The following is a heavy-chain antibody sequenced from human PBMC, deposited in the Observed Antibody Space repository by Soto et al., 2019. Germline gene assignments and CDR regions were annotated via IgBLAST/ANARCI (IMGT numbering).Heavy chain of an antibody. CDR2: TAFSGYT. J-gene: IGHJ4*02. CDR3: VRGGNPSHYATSGPGTFDK. V-gene: IGHV4-30-4*01. D-gene: IGHD1-26*01. Sequence: QVQLQESGPGLVKPSQTLSLTCSVSGDSVSSGDSYWSWIRQPPGKAMEWIGYTAFSGYTSYSPYLNSRVTISVDMSTSQFSLRLTSVTAEDTAVYYCVRGGNPSHYATSGPGTFDKWGQGTLVSVSS. CDR1: GDSVSSGDSY.